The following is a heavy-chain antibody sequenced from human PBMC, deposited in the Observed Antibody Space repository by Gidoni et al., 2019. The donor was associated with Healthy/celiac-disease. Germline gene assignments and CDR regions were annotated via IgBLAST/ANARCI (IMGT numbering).Heavy chain of an antibody. J-gene: IGHJ4*02. D-gene: IGHD2-15*01. CDR3: ARDRRWLLIPDY. V-gene: IGHV3-21*01. Sequence: EVQLVESGGGLVTPGGSLRLSCAASGLTFSSYSMNWVRQAPGKGLEWVSSISSSSSYIYYADSVKGRFTIARDNAKNSLYLQMNSLRAEDTAVYYCARDRRWLLIPDYWGQGTLVTVSS. CDR2: ISSSSSYI. CDR1: GLTFSSYS.